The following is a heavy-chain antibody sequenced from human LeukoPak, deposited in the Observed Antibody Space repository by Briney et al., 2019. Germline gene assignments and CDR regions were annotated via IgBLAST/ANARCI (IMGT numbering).Heavy chain of an antibody. CDR2: ISYDGSNE. V-gene: IGHV3-30*04. D-gene: IGHD3-3*01. CDR3: ANDGSPQIDY. CDR1: GFTFSSYV. J-gene: IGHJ4*02. Sequence: GRSLRLSCAASGFTFSSYVRHWVRQAPGKGLEWVAIISYDGSNEYYADSVKGRFTISRDNSKNTLYLQMNSLRAADTAVYYCANDGSPQIDYWGQGTLVTVSS.